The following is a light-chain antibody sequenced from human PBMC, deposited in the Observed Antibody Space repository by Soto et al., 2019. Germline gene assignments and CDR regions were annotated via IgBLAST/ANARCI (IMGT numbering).Light chain of an antibody. V-gene: IGKV3-20*01. CDR3: WQYGGSSRT. CDR2: GAS. Sequence: EVVLTQSPGTLSLSPGESAALSCRASQSISNNFLDWYQRKPGQAPRLLIYGASYRATDVPYRFSGSGSGTYFTLTINRLERDEFAVFFLWQYGGSSRTCRLGTTVEVK. J-gene: IGKJ1*01. CDR1: QSISNNF.